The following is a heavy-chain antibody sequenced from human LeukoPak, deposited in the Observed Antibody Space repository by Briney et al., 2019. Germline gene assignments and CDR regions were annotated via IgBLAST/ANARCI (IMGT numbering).Heavy chain of an antibody. CDR1: GFTFSSFG. D-gene: IGHD3-22*01. Sequence: GGSLRLSCAASGFTFSSFGMSWVRQAPGQGLEWVSAISGSGGSTYYADSVKGRFTISRDNSKNTLYLQMNSLRAEDTAVYYCAEYDSSGYHQGGAFDIWGQGTMVTVSS. CDR3: AEYDSSGYHQGGAFDI. CDR2: ISGSGGST. J-gene: IGHJ3*02. V-gene: IGHV3-23*01.